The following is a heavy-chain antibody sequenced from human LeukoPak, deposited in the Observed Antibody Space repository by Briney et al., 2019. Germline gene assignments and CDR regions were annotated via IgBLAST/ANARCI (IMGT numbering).Heavy chain of an antibody. V-gene: IGHV3-43D*03. CDR2: ISWDGGST. D-gene: IGHD3-10*01. J-gene: IGHJ4*02. CDR1: GFTFSGSA. CDR3: AKDTMVRGVKYYFDY. Sequence: GGSLRLSCAASGFTFSGSAMHWVRQAPGKGLEWVSLISWDGGSTYYADSVKGRFTISRDNSKNSLYLQMNSLRAEDTALYYCAKDTMVRGVKYYFDYWGQGTLVTVSS.